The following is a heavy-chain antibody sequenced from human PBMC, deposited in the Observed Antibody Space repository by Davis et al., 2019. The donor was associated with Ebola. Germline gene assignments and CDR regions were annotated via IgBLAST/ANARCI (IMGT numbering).Heavy chain of an antibody. CDR2: IYYSGST. CDR1: GGSVSSGSYY. D-gene: IGHD5-24*01. V-gene: IGHV4-61*01. CDR3: ARDGDNYSYFDY. Sequence: SETLSLTCTVSGGSVSSGSYYWSWIRQPPGKGLEWIGYIYYSGSTNYNPSLKSRVTISVDTSKNQFSLKLRSVTAADTAVYYCARDGDNYSYFDYWGQGTLVTVSS. J-gene: IGHJ4*02.